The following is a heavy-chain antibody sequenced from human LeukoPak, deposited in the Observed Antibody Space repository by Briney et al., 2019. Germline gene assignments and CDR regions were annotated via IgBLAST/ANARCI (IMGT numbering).Heavy chain of an antibody. V-gene: IGHV4-61*01. CDR3: AKDPPRGSYFDL. D-gene: IGHD3-10*01. J-gene: IGHJ2*01. CDR2: ISYSGST. Sequence: RPSETLSLTCTVSGGSISISPYYWNWIRQPPGKGLEWIGYISYSGSTNYNPSLKSRVTMSIHTSKNQFSLKLNSVTAADTAVYYCAKDPPRGSYFDLWGRGTLVTVSS. CDR1: GGSISISPYY.